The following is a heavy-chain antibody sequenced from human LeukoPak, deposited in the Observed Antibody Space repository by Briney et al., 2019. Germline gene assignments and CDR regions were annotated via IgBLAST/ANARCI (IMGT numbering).Heavy chain of an antibody. J-gene: IGHJ4*02. CDR1: GGSVSSRGYY. CDR3: ARRIESLYYFDY. Sequence: SETLYLTCAVSGGSVSSRGYYWSWIRQPPGKGLEWIAYIYYTGRTNYNPSLKSRVTISLDTSNSQFSLKLSSVTAADTAVYYCARRIESLYYFDYWGQGTLVTVSS. V-gene: IGHV4-61*08. CDR2: IYYTGRT. D-gene: IGHD2-8*01.